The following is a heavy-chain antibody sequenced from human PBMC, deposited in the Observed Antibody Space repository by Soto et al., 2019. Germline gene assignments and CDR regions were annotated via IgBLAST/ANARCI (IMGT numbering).Heavy chain of an antibody. J-gene: IGHJ4*02. CDR2: IYDSGST. Sequence: TSETLSLTYTVSDGSISRSGYFWSWIRQHPGKGLEWIGYIYDSGSTYYNPSLKSRVSLSVDTSKNQFSLNLTSVTAADTAMYYCARSSRSYFDYWGQGTLVTVSS. CDR3: ARSSRSYFDY. V-gene: IGHV4-31*03. CDR1: DGSISRSGYF.